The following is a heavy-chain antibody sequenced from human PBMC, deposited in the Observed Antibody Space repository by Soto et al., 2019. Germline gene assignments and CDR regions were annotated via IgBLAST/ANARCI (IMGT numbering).Heavy chain of an antibody. D-gene: IGHD2-15*01. CDR3: ARESRYCSGGSCYFLPGIDY. J-gene: IGHJ4*02. Sequence: ASVKVSCKASGSTFTTYYMHWVRQAPGQGLEWMGIINPTGESTSNAQKFQGRVTMTRDTSTSTVYMELSSLRSEDTAVYYCARESRYCSGGSCYFLPGIDYWGQGTLVTVSS. CDR1: GSTFTTYY. V-gene: IGHV1-46*01. CDR2: INPTGEST.